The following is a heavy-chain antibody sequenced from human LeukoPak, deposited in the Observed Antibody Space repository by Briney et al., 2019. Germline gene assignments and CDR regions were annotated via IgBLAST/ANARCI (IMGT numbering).Heavy chain of an antibody. Sequence: ETLSLTCTVSGGSISSYYWSWVRQAPGKGLEWVSFIYSGGNTYYADSVKGRFTISRDNSKNTVHLQMNSLRAEDTAVYYCARRAGDYSHPYDYWGQGTLVTVSS. CDR1: GGSISSYY. V-gene: IGHV3-53*01. D-gene: IGHD3-22*01. CDR2: IYSGGNT. J-gene: IGHJ4*02. CDR3: ARRAGDYSHPYDY.